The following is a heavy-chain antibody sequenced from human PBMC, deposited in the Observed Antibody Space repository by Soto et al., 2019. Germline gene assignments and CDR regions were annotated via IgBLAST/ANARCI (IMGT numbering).Heavy chain of an antibody. CDR2: ISYDGSNK. V-gene: IGHV3-30*03. Sequence: QVQLVESGGGVVQPGRSLRLSCAASGFTFSSYGMHWVRQAPGKGLEWVAVISYDGSNKYYADSVKGRFTISRDNSKNTLYLEMRRLRAADAAVYCCARSPYSVSYLAYFDYWGQGTRVTVSS. CDR3: ARSPYSVSYLAYFDY. D-gene: IGHD1-26*01. J-gene: IGHJ4*02. CDR1: GFTFSSYG.